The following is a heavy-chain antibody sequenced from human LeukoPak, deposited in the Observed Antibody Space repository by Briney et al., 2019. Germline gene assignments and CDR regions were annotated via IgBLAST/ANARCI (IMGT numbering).Heavy chain of an antibody. CDR3: ARDGVSGHFDY. CDR2: IDPSNGNI. V-gene: IGHV1-18*01. Sequence: ASVKVSTNASGYTFNSYGICWVRHAPGEGLEWIGWIDPSNGNIKYAEKLQGRVTMTTDTSTSTAYMDLRSLRSDDTAVYYCARDGVSGHFDYWGRGTLVTVSS. D-gene: IGHD3-3*01. CDR1: GYTFNSYG. J-gene: IGHJ4*01.